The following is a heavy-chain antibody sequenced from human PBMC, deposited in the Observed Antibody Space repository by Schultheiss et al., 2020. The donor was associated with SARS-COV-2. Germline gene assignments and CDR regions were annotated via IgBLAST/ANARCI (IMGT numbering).Heavy chain of an antibody. J-gene: IGHJ6*02. D-gene: IGHD3-10*01. CDR1: GFDFSSYSI. CDR3: ARLMGFNGMDV. CDR2: IHHSGST. V-gene: IGHV4-39*07. Sequence: ESLKISCAASGFDFSSYSIYWVRQAPGKGLEWIGIIHHSGSTYYNPSLKSRVTISVDTSENQFSLKMSSVTAADTAVYYCARLMGFNGMDVWGQGTTVTVSS.